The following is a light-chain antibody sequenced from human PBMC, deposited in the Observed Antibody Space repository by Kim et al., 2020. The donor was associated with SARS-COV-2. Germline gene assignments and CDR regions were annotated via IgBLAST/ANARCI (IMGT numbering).Light chain of an antibody. Sequence: EIQMTQSPSTLSASVGDRVTITCRASQSISAWLAWYQQKPGKAPKLLMYKTSRLESGVPLRFSGSGSGTEFTLTISSLQPDDFATYYCQQYNSDSPTFGPGTKVDIK. J-gene: IGKJ3*01. V-gene: IGKV1-5*03. CDR1: QSISAW. CDR3: QQYNSDSPT. CDR2: KTS.